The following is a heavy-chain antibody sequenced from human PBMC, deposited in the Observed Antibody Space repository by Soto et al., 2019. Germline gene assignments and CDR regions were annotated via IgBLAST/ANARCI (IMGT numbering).Heavy chain of an antibody. CDR3: ARSMRRVLVTRPHLHSFDS. CDR1: GGSVYTDYW. D-gene: IGHD3-22*01. V-gene: IGHV4-4*02. CDR2: VHHSGTT. J-gene: IGHJ4*02. Sequence: SETLSLTCAVSGGSVYTDYWWSWVRQPPGKGLEWIGEVHHSGTTNYIQSLTSRLTMSVDKSGNQVSLELTSVDAADTALYYCARSMRRVLVTRPHLHSFDSRGQGTLVTVSS.